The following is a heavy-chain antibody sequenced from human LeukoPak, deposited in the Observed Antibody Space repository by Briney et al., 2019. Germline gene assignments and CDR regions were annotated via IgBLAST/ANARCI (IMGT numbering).Heavy chain of an antibody. D-gene: IGHD1-1*01. Sequence: SETLSLTCAVYGGSFSGYYWSWIRQPPGKGLEWIGEINHSGSTNYNPSRKSRVTISVDTSKNQFSLKVSSVTAADTAVYYCAGDNRNADSEHYGMNVWGQGTTVIVS. CDR3: AGDNRNADSEHYGMNV. J-gene: IGHJ6*02. CDR1: GGSFSGYY. CDR2: INHSGST. V-gene: IGHV4-34*01.